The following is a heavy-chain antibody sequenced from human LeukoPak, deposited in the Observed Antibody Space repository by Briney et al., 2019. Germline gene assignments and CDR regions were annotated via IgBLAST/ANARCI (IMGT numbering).Heavy chain of an antibody. CDR1: GFTFSSYS. Sequence: GGSLRLSCAASGFTFSSYSMNWVRQAPGKGLEWVSSISSSSSYIYYADSVKGRFTISRDNAKNPLFLQMNSLRAEDTAVYYCAKDRSTYYYDSSGYYPDAFDIWGQGTMVTVSS. V-gene: IGHV3-21*01. D-gene: IGHD3-22*01. CDR2: ISSSSSYI. CDR3: AKDRSTYYYDSSGYYPDAFDI. J-gene: IGHJ3*02.